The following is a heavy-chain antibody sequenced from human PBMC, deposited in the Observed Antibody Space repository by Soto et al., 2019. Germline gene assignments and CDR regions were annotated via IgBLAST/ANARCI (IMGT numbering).Heavy chain of an antibody. CDR2: IFSNDEK. V-gene: IGHV2-26*01. J-gene: IGHJ4*02. Sequence: PRSAVRRTWKDSGFSRTKDKKKESWIRQPPGKALEWLAHIFSNDEKSYSTSLKSRLTISKDTSKSQVVLTMTNMDPVDTATYYCARYESGTQTNWGQGTLVTVSS. CDR1: GFSRTKDKKK. D-gene: IGHD1-1*01. CDR3: ARYESGTQTN.